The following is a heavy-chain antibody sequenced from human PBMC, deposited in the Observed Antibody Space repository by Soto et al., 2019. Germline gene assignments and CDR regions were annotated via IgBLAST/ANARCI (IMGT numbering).Heavy chain of an antibody. CDR1: GFTFGDYA. Sequence: PGGSLRLSCTASGFTFGDYAMSLFRQAPGKGLEGVGFIRSKAYGGTTEYAASVKGRFTISRDDSKSIAYLQMNSLKTEDTAVYYCTRGAMDIVVVPAATGLDIWGQGTMVTVSS. CDR2: IRSKAYGGTT. D-gene: IGHD2-2*03. J-gene: IGHJ3*02. CDR3: TRGAMDIVVVPAATGLDI. V-gene: IGHV3-49*03.